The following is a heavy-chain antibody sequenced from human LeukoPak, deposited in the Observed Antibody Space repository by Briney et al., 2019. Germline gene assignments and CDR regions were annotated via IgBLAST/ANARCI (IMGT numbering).Heavy chain of an antibody. D-gene: IGHD3-16*01. CDR2: LSGSCGST. CDR3: AKGYYDYVWGSYYFDY. J-gene: IGHJ4*02. CDR1: GFTFSRYA. V-gene: IGHV3-23*01. Sequence: PGGSLRLSCAASGFTFSRYAMSWVRQAPGRGLEWVSALSGSCGSTYYADSVKGRFTITRDNSRGTLYLQMNSLRAEDTAVYYCAKGYYDYVWGSYYFDYWGQGTLVTVSS.